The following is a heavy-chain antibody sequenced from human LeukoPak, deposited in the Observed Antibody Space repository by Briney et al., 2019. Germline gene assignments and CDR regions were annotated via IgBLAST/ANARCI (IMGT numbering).Heavy chain of an antibody. CDR1: GYTFTGYY. Sequence: GASVKVSCKASGYTFTGYYMHWVRQAPGQGLEWMGWINPNSGGTNYAQKFQGRVTMTRDTSISTAYMELRSLRSDDTAVYYCARAVLPRYYDFWSGYPNWFDPWGQGTLVTVSS. CDR3: ARAVLPRYYDFWSGYPNWFDP. J-gene: IGHJ5*02. V-gene: IGHV1-2*02. D-gene: IGHD3-3*01. CDR2: INPNSGGT.